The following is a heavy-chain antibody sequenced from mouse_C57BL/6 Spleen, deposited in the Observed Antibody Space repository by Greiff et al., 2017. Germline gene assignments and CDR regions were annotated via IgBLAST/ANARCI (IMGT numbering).Heavy chain of an antibody. D-gene: IGHD1-1*02. Sequence: VQLQQSGPVLVKPGASVKMSCKASGYTFTDYYMNWVKQSHGKSLEWIGVINPYNGGTSYNQKFKGKATLTVDKSSSKAYMELNSLTSEDSAVYYCARSGTATPWFAYWGQGTLVTVSA. V-gene: IGHV1-19*01. CDR3: ARSGTATPWFAY. J-gene: IGHJ3*01. CDR1: GYTFTDYY. CDR2: INPYNGGT.